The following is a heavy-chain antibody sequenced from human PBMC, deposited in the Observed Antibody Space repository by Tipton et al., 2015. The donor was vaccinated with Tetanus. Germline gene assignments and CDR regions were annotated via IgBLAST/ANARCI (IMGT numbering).Heavy chain of an antibody. CDR3: ARFNDYVWGSYRYLYFDY. CDR1: GYTFTSYG. D-gene: IGHD3-16*02. V-gene: IGHV1-18*01. CDR2: ISAYNGNT. Sequence: QLVQSGAEVKKPGASVKVSCKASGYTFTSYGISWVRQAPGQGLEWMGWISAYNGNTNYAQKLQGRVTMTTDTSTSTAYMELRSLRSDDTAVYYCARFNDYVWGSYRYLYFDYWGQGTLVTVSS. J-gene: IGHJ4*02.